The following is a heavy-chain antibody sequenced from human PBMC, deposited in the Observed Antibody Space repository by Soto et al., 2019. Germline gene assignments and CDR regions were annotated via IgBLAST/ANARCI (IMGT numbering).Heavy chain of an antibody. Sequence: SETLSLTCTVSGGSISRYYWSWIRQPPGKGLEWIGYIYYSGSTNYNPALKSRVTISVGTSKEQFSLRLSSVTAADTAVYYCARVPLNDFDSSGYFDHWGRGTLVTVSS. CDR1: GGSISRYY. J-gene: IGHJ4*02. CDR3: ARVPLNDFDSSGYFDH. V-gene: IGHV4-59*01. CDR2: IYYSGST. D-gene: IGHD3-22*01.